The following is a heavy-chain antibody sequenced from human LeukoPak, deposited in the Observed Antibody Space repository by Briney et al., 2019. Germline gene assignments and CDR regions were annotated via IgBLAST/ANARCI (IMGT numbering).Heavy chain of an antibody. V-gene: IGHV3-33*01. D-gene: IGHD3-10*01. J-gene: IGHJ4*02. CDR3: AREIFGSGSYLDF. Sequence: PGRSLRLSCAASGFAFNTYAMHWVRQAPGQGLEWVALIWHDGSHKFYSNSVRGQFTISRDNSKNTVSLQMNNLRPEDTAVYYCAREIFGSGSYLDFWGQGTLVTVSS. CDR2: IWHDGSHK. CDR1: GFAFNTYA.